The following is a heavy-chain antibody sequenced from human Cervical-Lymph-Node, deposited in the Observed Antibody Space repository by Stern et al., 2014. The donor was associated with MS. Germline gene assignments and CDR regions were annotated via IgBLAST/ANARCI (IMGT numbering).Heavy chain of an antibody. D-gene: IGHD3-10*01. CDR3: ARGAGDNWFDP. CDR2: IIPFVGTGTV. Sequence: QVQMVESGADVKKPGSSARVSCKASGGISWLRQAPGQGLEWMGGIIPFVGTGTVNYAQNFQGRLTIIADTSTNTTYKELSSLRFDDTAVYYCARGAGDNWFDPWGQGTLVSVSS. V-gene: IGHV1-69*06. CDR1: GG. J-gene: IGHJ5*02.